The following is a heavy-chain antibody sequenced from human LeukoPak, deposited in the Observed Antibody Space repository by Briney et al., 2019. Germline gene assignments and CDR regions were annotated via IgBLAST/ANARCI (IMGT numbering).Heavy chain of an antibody. V-gene: IGHV4-4*07. J-gene: IGHJ4*02. CDR2: IYTSGST. D-gene: IGHD6-13*01. CDR1: GGPISSYY. Sequence: SETLSLTCTVSGGPISSYYWSWIRQPAGKGLDGIGLIYTSGSTNYNPSLKNRVTMSVDTSKNQFSLKLSSVTAADTAVYYCARFSIAAAAYLDYWGQGTLVTVSS. CDR3: ARFSIAAAAYLDY.